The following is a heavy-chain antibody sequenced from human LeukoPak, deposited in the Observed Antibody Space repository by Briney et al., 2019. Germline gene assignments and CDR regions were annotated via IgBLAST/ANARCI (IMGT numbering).Heavy chain of an antibody. CDR3: ARDRVQLERPGAFDI. CDR2: IIPIFGTA. J-gene: IGHJ4*02. CDR1: GGTFSSYA. V-gene: IGHV1-69*13. D-gene: IGHD1-1*01. Sequence: ASVKVSCKASGGTFSSYAISWVRQAPGQGLEWMGGIIPIFGTANYAQKFQGRVTITADESTSTAYMELSSLRSEDTAVYYCARDRVQLERPGAFDIWGQGTLVTVSS.